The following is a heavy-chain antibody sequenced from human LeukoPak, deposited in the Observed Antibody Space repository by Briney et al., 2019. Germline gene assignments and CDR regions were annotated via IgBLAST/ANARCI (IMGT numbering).Heavy chain of an antibody. Sequence: PGGSLRLSCAASGFTFSSYAMSWVRQAPGKGLEWVSAISGSGGSTYYADSVKDRFTISRDNSKNTLYLQMNSLTAEETAVYYCAKQAAVAGLLNWFDPWGQGTLVTVSS. D-gene: IGHD6-19*01. V-gene: IGHV3-23*01. CDR3: AKQAAVAGLLNWFDP. CDR2: ISGSGGST. CDR1: GFTFSSYA. J-gene: IGHJ5*02.